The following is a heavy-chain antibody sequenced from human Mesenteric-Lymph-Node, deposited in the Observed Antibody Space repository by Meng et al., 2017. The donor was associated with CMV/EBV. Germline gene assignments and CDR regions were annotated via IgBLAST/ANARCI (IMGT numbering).Heavy chain of an antibody. CDR2: ISNSGTTT. D-gene: IGHD3-3*01. CDR3: ARERRDYDFWSGYPLYYYYYGMDV. Sequence: GESLKISCAASGFTFSTYEMDWVRQAPGKGLEWVSYISNSGTTTHYADSVKGRFTISRDNARNSLYLQMNSLRAEDTAVYYCARERRDYDFWSGYPLYYYYYGMDVWGQGTTVTVSS. V-gene: IGHV3-48*03. CDR1: GFTFSTYE. J-gene: IGHJ6*02.